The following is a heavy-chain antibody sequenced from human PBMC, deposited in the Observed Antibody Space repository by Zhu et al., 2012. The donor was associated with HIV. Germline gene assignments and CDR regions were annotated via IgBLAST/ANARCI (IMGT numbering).Heavy chain of an antibody. CDR3: ARHYYYDSSGYRFDQ. D-gene: IGHD3-22*01. V-gene: IGHV4-39*01. CDR1: GGSISSSSYY. CDR2: LSYSGST. Sequence: QVQLQESGPGLVKPSETLSLTCAVSGGSISSSSYYWGWVRQPPGKGLEWIGSLSYSGSTYYNPSLRSRLTISVDTSKNQFSLRLSSVTAADTAVYYRARHYYYDSSGYRFDQWGQGTLVTVSS. J-gene: IGHJ4*02.